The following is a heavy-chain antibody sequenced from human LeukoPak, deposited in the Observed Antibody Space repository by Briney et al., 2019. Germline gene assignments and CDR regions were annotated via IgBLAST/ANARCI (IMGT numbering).Heavy chain of an antibody. CDR2: IYYSGST. V-gene: IGHV4-59*12. CDR1: GGSISSYY. CDR3: ARTLTPGNWFDP. Sequence: SETLSLTRTVSGGSISSYYWSWIRQPPGKGLEWIGYIYYSGSTNYNPSLKSRVTMSVDTSKNQFSLKVTSVTAADTAVYYCARTLTPGNWFDPWGQGTLVTVSS. D-gene: IGHD3-9*01. J-gene: IGHJ5*02.